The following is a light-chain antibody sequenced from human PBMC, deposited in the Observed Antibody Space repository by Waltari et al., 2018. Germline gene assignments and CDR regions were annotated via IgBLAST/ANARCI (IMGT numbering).Light chain of an antibody. CDR2: WAS. J-gene: IGKJ4*01. Sequence: DIVMTQSPDSVAVSLGERATIHCRSSQNILSSSDNKNYLVWYQQKPGQPPKLLISWASTRESGVPDRFSGSGSVTDFTLTISSLQAEDVAVYYCQQCYHLPSFGGGTRVEIK. CDR3: QQCYHLPS. CDR1: QNILSSSDNKNY. V-gene: IGKV4-1*01.